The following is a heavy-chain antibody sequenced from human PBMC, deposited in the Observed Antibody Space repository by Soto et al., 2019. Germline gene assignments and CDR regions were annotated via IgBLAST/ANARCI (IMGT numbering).Heavy chain of an antibody. CDR2: IYYSGST. CDR1: GGSISSGDYY. J-gene: IGHJ4*02. D-gene: IGHD5-12*01. V-gene: IGHV4-30-4*01. CDR3: ARESPYDSFDY. Sequence: SLTCTVSGGSISSGDYYWSWIRQPPGKGLEWIGYIYYSGSTYYNPSLKSRVTISVDTSKNQFSLKLSSVTAAGTAVYYCARESPYDSFDYWGQGTLVTVPQ.